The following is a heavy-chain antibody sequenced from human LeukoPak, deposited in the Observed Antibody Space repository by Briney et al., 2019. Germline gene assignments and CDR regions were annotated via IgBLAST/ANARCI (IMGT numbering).Heavy chain of an antibody. CDR1: GYTFTGYY. CDR3: ARDGITPDP. CDR2: IIPIFGTA. V-gene: IGHV1-69*13. Sequence: EASVKVSCKASGYTFTGYYMHWVRQAPGQGLEWMGGIIPIFGTANYAQKFQGRVTITADESTSTAYMELSSLRSEDTAVYYCARDGITPDPWGQGTLVTVSS. J-gene: IGHJ5*02. D-gene: IGHD3-10*01.